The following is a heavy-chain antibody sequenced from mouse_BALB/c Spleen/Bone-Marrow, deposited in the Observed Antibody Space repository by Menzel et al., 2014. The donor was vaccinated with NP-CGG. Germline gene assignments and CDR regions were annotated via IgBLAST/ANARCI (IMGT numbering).Heavy chain of an antibody. J-gene: IGHJ2*01. V-gene: IGHV5-9-3*01. Sequence: EVKLMESGGGLVKPGGSLKLSCAASRFTFSNYAMSWVRQTPEKRLEWVATISRGGSYTYYPDSVKGRFTISRDNAQNTLYLQMSSLRSEDTAMYFCARQENWALDYWGQGTTLTVSS. D-gene: IGHD4-1*01. CDR2: ISRGGSYT. CDR1: RFTFSNYA. CDR3: ARQENWALDY.